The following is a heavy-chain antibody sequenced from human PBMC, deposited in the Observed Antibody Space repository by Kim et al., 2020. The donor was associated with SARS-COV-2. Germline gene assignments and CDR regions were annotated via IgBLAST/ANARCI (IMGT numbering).Heavy chain of an antibody. J-gene: IGHJ4*02. D-gene: IGHD4-17*01. V-gene: IGHV3-9*01. Sequence: SVQGRFTSSRNQAKNSLYLQMNSLRPEDTGFYYCAKDITSRGTTFDPYFDYWGQGTLVTVSS. CDR3: AKDITSRGTTFDPYFDY.